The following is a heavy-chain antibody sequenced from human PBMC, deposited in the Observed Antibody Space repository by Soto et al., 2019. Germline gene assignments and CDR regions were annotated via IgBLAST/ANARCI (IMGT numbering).Heavy chain of an antibody. V-gene: IGHV3-33*01. Sequence: PGGSLRLSCAASGFTFSSYGMHWVRQAPGKGLEWVAVIWYDGSNKYYADSVKGRFTISRDNSKNTLYLQMNSLRAEDTAVYYCARSYGPVFYYGMDVWGQGTTVTVSS. CDR1: GFTFSSYG. D-gene: IGHD4-17*01. CDR2: IWYDGSNK. CDR3: ARSYGPVFYYGMDV. J-gene: IGHJ6*02.